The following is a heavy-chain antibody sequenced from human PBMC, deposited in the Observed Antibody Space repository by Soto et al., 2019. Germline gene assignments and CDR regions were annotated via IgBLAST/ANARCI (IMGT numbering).Heavy chain of an antibody. V-gene: IGHV3-48*01. D-gene: IGHD4-17*01. CDR1: GFTFSNNA. Sequence: GSLRLSCSAFGFTFSNNAMHWVRQAPGKGLEWVSYISSSSSTIYYADSVKGRFTISRDNAKNSLYLQMNSLRAEDTAVYYCARWSTQHDYGDYEYYYYYMDVWGKGTTVTVSS. CDR2: ISSSSSTI. CDR3: ARWSTQHDYGDYEYYYYYMDV. J-gene: IGHJ6*03.